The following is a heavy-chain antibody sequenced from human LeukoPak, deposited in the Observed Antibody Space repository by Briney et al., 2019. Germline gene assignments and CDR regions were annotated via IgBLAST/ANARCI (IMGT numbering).Heavy chain of an antibody. J-gene: IGHJ1*01. CDR3: GRAFPPLRTSSAGDL. Sequence: GGSLRLSCSASGFSFSDYDMNLVRQAPGKGLEWVSAISGRSSYIYYGESVKGRFTISRDNAKNSLYLQMDSLGVEDTAVYYCGRAFPPLRTSSAGDLWGQGTLVIVSS. V-gene: IGHV3-21*01. CDR2: ISGRSSYI. D-gene: IGHD3-16*01. CDR1: GFSFSDYD.